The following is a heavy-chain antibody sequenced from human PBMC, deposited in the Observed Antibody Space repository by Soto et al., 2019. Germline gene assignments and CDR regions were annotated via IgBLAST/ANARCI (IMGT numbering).Heavy chain of an antibody. CDR1: GYSFTSYC. J-gene: IGHJ6*02. Sequence: GESLKISCKGSGYSFTSYCISWVRQMPWKGLEWMGRIDPSDSYTNYSPSFQGHVTISADKSISTAYLQWSSLKASDTAMYYCARHSSGRCEGCGYYYYGMDVWGQGTTVTVSS. CDR2: IDPSDSYT. V-gene: IGHV5-10-1*01. D-gene: IGHD6-19*01. CDR3: ARHSSGRCEGCGYYYYGMDV.